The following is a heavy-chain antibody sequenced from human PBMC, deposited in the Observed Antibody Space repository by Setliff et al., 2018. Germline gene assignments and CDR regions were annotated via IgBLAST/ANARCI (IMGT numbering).Heavy chain of an antibody. V-gene: IGHV4-59*11. CDR3: ARDRSTVIRGVTSFFYYYMDL. Sequence: SETLSLTCTVSGGSIGPHYWSWIRQAPGKGLEWIGHIFYSDTAKYNPSPESRAAVSVDSSKNQFSLKLRSVTAADTAVYYCARDRSTVIRGVTSFFYYYMDLWGGGTKVTSP. CDR1: GGSIGPHY. CDR2: IFYSDTA. J-gene: IGHJ6*03. D-gene: IGHD3-10*01.